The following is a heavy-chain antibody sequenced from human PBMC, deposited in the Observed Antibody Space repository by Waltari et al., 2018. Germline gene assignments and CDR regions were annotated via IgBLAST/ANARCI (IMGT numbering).Heavy chain of an antibody. CDR3: AKEQGGHTEIDY. V-gene: IGHV3-30*18. Sequence: QVQLVESGGGVVPPGRSLRLSFVVSGFTLHCAIPWVRQAPGKGLEWVAVISYNGVNQYYRDFVKGRFTVSRDTAKSTVYLQMDSLTPDDTAIYYCAKEQGGHTEIDYWGQGTLVTVSA. CDR1: GFTLHCA. J-gene: IGHJ4*02. CDR2: ISYNGVNQ. D-gene: IGHD2-15*01.